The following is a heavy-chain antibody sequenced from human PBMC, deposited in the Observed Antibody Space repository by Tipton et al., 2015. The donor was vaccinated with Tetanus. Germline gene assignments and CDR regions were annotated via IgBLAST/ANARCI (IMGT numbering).Heavy chain of an antibody. CDR2: ISISGDST. V-gene: IGHV3-23*01. Sequence: SLRLSCAASGFTFSNHAMTWVRQAPGKGLEWVSAISISGDSTYYADSVKGRFTISRDNSKDTLYLQMHSLRVEDTAVYYCARDPHTIRTGNHRGFDYWGQGTKVTVSS. D-gene: IGHD3-10*01. J-gene: IGHJ4*02. CDR3: ARDPHTIRTGNHRGFDY. CDR1: GFTFSNHA.